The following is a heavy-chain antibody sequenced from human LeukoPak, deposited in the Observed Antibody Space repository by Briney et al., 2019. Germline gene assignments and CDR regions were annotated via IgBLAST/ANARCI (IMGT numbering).Heavy chain of an antibody. J-gene: IGHJ4*02. V-gene: IGHV3-21*01. CDR3: ARDLLTGYPY. D-gene: IGHD3-9*01. CDR1: GFTFSSYS. CDR2: ISSSSSYI. Sequence: GGSLRLSCAASGFTFSSYSMNWVRQAPGKGLEWVSSISSSSSYIYYADSVKGRSTISRDNAKNSLYLQMNSLRAEDTAVYYCARDLLTGYPYWGQGTLVTVSS.